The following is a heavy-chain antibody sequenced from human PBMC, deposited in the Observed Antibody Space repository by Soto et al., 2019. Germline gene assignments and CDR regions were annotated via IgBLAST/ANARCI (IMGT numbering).Heavy chain of an antibody. CDR1: GFTFSEYG. Sequence: QVQLVESGGGVVQPGGSLRLTCAASGFTFSEYGIHWVRQAPGKGLVWVAITSYDGRHTSYVDSVKGRFTISRDNSGNTAFLEMNRLRVEDTAVYYCAKTRNSVINYNYYDNMDVWGQGTTVTVSS. CDR2: TSYDGRHT. J-gene: IGHJ6*02. V-gene: IGHV3-30*18. CDR3: AKTRNSVINYNYYDNMDV. D-gene: IGHD3-10*01.